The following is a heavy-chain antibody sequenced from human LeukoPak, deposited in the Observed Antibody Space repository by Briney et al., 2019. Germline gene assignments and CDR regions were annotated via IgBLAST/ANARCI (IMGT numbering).Heavy chain of an antibody. CDR3: VKGDGNWGHYYMDV. CDR2: ISGGGSST. CDR1: GFTFGTYA. J-gene: IGHJ6*03. Sequence: KPGGSLRLSCAASGFTFGTYAMSWVRQAPGKGLEWVSAISGGGSSTYYADSVKGRFATSRDNSKSMLFLQMNSLRAADAAVYYCVKGDGNWGHYYMDVWGKGTTVTVSS. V-gene: IGHV3-23*01. D-gene: IGHD7-27*01.